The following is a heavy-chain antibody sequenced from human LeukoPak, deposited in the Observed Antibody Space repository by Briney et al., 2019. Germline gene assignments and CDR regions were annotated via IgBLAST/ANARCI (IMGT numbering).Heavy chain of an antibody. CDR3: ARTYNDFWSGPTN. CDR1: GYSFTSYW. J-gene: IGHJ4*02. CDR2: IYPGDSDT. Sequence: GESLKISCKGSGYSFTSYWIGWVRQMPGKGLEWMGIIYPGDSDTRYSPSFQGQVTISADKSISTAYLQWNSLKASDTAIYYCARTYNDFWSGPTNWGQGTLVTVSS. V-gene: IGHV5-51*01. D-gene: IGHD3-3*01.